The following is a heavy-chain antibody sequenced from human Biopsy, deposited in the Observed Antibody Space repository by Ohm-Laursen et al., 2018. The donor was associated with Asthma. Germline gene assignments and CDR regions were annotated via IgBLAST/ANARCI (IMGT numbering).Heavy chain of an antibody. V-gene: IGHV1-69*05. D-gene: IGHD3-9*01. Sequence: SVKVSCKAHGDILSSFGIKWVRKAPGQGLEWMGGVIPIYGTTHTAQKFQGRVTITRDASASTAYMELSSLRSEDTAVYYCARTYYDFLTGQVNNAFAIWGQGTMVTVSS. J-gene: IGHJ3*02. CDR1: GDILSSFG. CDR2: VIPIYGTT. CDR3: ARTYYDFLTGQVNNAFAI.